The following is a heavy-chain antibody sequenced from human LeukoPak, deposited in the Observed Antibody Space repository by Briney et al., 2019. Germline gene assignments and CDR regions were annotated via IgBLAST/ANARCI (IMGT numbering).Heavy chain of an antibody. Sequence: SETLSLTCTVSGGSIIGYDWSWIRQPPGKGLEWIGYISYTGSTKFGPSLKSRLAMSVDTSSNQFSLHLSSVTAADTAVYYCARTWHYDSSDYFPFDNWGQGTLVTVSS. D-gene: IGHD3-22*01. CDR3: ARTWHYDSSDYFPFDN. J-gene: IGHJ4*02. CDR1: GGSIIGYD. V-gene: IGHV4-59*08. CDR2: ISYTGST.